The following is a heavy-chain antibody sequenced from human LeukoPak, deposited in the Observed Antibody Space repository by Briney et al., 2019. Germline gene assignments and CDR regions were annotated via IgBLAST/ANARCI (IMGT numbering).Heavy chain of an antibody. CDR3: ARGAATGYYFDY. CDR1: GGSFSGYY. Sequence: SETLSLTSAVYGGSFSGYYWSWIRQPPGKGLEWIGEINHSGSTNYNPSLKSRVTISVDTSKNQFSLKLSSVTAADTAVYYCARGAATGYYFDYWGQGTLVTVSS. J-gene: IGHJ4*02. CDR2: INHSGST. D-gene: IGHD6-25*01. V-gene: IGHV4-34*01.